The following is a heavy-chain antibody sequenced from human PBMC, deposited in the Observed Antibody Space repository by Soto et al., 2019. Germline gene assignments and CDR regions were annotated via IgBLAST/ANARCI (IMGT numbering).Heavy chain of an antibody. CDR1: GGTFSSYT. CDR2: IIPILGIA. V-gene: IGHV1-69*02. J-gene: IGHJ5*02. CDR3: ASDLRVVTTVAP. Sequence: QVQLVQSGAEVQKPGSSVKVSCKASGGTFSSYTISWVRQAPGQGLEWMGRIIPILGIANYAQKFQGRVTITADKSTSTAYMELSSLRSEDTAVYYCASDLRVVTTVAPWGQGTLVTVSS. D-gene: IGHD2-21*02.